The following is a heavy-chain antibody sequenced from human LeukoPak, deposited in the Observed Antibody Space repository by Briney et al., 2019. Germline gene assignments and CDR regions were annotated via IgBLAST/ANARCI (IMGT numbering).Heavy chain of an antibody. CDR2: ISTRDNP. J-gene: IGHJ5*02. V-gene: IGHV3-48*04. CDR1: GFTFNFYA. D-gene: IGHD6-13*01. CDR3: ARWGIAAAALFDP. Sequence: PGWSLRLSCAASGFTFNFYAKNWVRQPPGGGREWGSHISTRDNPSYTDSAKGRFTISRDNANNTLYLQMDSLRTEATAVYYCARWGIAAAALFDPGGEGTLVTVSS.